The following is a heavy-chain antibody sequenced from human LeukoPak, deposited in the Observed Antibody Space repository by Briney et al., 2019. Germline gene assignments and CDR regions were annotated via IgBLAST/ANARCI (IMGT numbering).Heavy chain of an antibody. V-gene: IGHV1-24*01. J-gene: IGHJ4*02. Sequence: ASVKVSCKVSGYTLTELSMHWVRQAPGKGLEWMGGFDPEDGETIYAQKFQGRVTMTEDTSTDTAYMELSSLRSEDTAVCYCATGISIFGVVIPDFDYWGQGTLVTVSS. D-gene: IGHD3-3*01. CDR2: FDPEDGET. CDR1: GYTLTELS. CDR3: ATGISIFGVVIPDFDY.